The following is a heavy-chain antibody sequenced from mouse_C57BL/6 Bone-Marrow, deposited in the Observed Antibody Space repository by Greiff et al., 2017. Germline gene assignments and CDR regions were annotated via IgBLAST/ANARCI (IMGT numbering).Heavy chain of an antibody. CDR2: IDPANGDT. V-gene: IGHV14-4*01. Sequence: EVQLQQPGAELVRPGASVKLSCTASGSNIKDDYMHWVKQRPEQGLEWIGWIDPANGDTEYASKFQGKATITADTSSNTAYLQLSSLTSEDTAVYYCTNDYGTNYYAKDYWGQGTSVTVSS. D-gene: IGHD2-4*01. J-gene: IGHJ4*01. CDR1: GSNIKDDY. CDR3: TNDYGTNYYAKDY.